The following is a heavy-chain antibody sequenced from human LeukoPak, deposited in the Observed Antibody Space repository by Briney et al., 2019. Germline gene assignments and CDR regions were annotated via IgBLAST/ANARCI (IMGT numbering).Heavy chain of an antibody. D-gene: IGHD1-14*01. J-gene: IGHJ4*02. CDR3: ARGGGGGNPFDY. CDR2: IYSGGDT. CDR1: GFTVSTNY. V-gene: IGHV3-53*01. Sequence: PGGSLRLSCAVSGFTVSTNYMSWVRQAPGKGLEWVSVIYSGGDTYYADSMKGRFTVSRGNSRNTLYLQMNSLRAEDTAVYYCARGGGGGNPFDYWGQGTLVTVSS.